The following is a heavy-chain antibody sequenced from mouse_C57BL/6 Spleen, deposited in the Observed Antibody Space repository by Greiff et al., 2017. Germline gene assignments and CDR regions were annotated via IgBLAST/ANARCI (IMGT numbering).Heavy chain of an antibody. CDR3: ARDGYYDIAY. Sequence: QVQLQQSGPELVKPGASVKISCKASGYAFSSSWMNWVKQRPGKGLEWIGRIYPGDGDTNYNGKFKGKATLTADKSSSTAYMQLSSLTSEDSAVYFCARDGYYDIAYWGQGTLVTVSA. J-gene: IGHJ3*01. D-gene: IGHD2-3*01. CDR1: GYAFSSSW. V-gene: IGHV1-82*01. CDR2: IYPGDGDT.